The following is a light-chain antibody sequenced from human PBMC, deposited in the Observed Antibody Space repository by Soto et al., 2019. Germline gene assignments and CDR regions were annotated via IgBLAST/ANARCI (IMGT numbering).Light chain of an antibody. CDR2: DVS. J-gene: IGKJ1*01. CDR3: QQHNISQCT. CDR1: QSIGDW. Sequence: DVPIPECASTLSTSVGDRVTITCRASQSIGDWLAWFQQKPGKAPKLLIYDVSTLESGVPSRFSGSGSGTEFTLTISSRQPADFANSYCQQHNISQCTFGQRTKV. V-gene: IGKV1-5*01.